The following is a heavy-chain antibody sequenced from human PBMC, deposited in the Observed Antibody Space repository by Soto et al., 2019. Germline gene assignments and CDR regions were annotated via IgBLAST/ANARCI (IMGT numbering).Heavy chain of an antibody. Sequence: QVQLQQWGAGLLKPSETLSLTCGVSGGAFSGFYWSWIRQPPGKGLEWIGEINDRGSSKFNASRVTISVDTAKRQFSLKSLSVTAADTAVYFCARLNVQGSPRVDYWGQGTLVIVSS. CDR2: INDRGSS. J-gene: IGHJ4*02. CDR3: ARLNVQGSPRVDY. CDR1: GGAFSGFY. V-gene: IGHV4-34*02.